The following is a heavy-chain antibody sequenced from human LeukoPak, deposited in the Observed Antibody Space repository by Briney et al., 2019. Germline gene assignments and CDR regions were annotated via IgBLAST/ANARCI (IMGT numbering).Heavy chain of an antibody. V-gene: IGHV3-23*01. CDR3: AKDGRSDLGDHHEYSDY. Sequence: GGSLRLSCAASGFPFSSYAMSWVRQAPGKGPEWVSAVSYTGGMTYYADSVKGRFTISRDNSKNTLYLQMNGLRAEDTAVYYCAKDGRSDLGDHHEYSDYWGPGTLVTVSS. D-gene: IGHD4-17*01. CDR1: GFPFSSYA. J-gene: IGHJ4*02. CDR2: VSYTGGMT.